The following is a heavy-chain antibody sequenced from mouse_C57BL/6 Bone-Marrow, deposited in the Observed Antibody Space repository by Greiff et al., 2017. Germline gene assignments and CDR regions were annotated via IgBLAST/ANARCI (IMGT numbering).Heavy chain of an antibody. CDR2: IYPGDGDT. CDR3: ARYDYDGYYNAMDY. CDR1: GYAFSSSW. J-gene: IGHJ4*01. V-gene: IGHV1-82*01. D-gene: IGHD2-4*01. Sequence: QVQLKQSGPELVKPGASVKISCKASGYAFSSSWMNWVKQRPGKGLEWIGRIYPGDGDTNYNGKFKGKATLTADKSSSTAYMQLSSLTSEDSAVYFCARYDYDGYYNAMDYWGEGTSVTVSS.